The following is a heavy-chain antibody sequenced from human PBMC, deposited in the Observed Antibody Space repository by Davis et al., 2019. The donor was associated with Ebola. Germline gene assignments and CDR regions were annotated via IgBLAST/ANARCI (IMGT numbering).Heavy chain of an antibody. D-gene: IGHD3-3*01. CDR3: ARWGLRGNYDSWSGSDYYFDY. V-gene: IGHV3-7*01. J-gene: IGHJ4*02. Sequence: PGGSLRLSCAASGFTFSTYWMSWVRQAPGKGLEWVANIKTDGSEEHYVDSVKGRFTMSRDNAKNSLYLQLDSLRDEDTAVYYRARWGLRGNYDSWSGSDYYFDYWGQGILVTVSS. CDR2: IKTDGSEE. CDR1: GFTFSTYW.